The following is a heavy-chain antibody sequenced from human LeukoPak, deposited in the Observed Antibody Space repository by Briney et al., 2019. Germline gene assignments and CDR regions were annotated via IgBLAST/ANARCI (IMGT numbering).Heavy chain of an antibody. J-gene: IGHJ4*02. D-gene: IGHD3/OR15-3a*01. CDR2: LYWDDDK. Sequence: SGPTLVKPTQTLALTCTFSGFSLRTSGEGVSWIRQPPGKALEWLALLYWDDDKRYSPSLQSRLTITKDTSRNQVVLTMTNMAPDATAIYYRVHSPPKQYKFWTCYYQFDYWGQGTLVTVAS. CDR1: GFSLRTSGEG. V-gene: IGHV2-5*02. CDR3: VHSPPKQYKFWTCYYQFDY.